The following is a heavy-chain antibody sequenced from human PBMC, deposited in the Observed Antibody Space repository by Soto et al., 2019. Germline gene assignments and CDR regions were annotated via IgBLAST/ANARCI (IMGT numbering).Heavy chain of an antibody. D-gene: IGHD3-3*01. CDR1: GYAYTSYA. CDR2: INAGNGNT. Sequence: VKVSCKASGYAYTSYAMHWVRQAPGQRLEWMGWINAGNGNTKYSQKFQGRVTITRDTSASTAYMELNSLRAEDTAVYYCARNPGLRFLESPGYWGQGTLVTVSS. J-gene: IGHJ4*02. V-gene: IGHV1-3*01. CDR3: ARNPGLRFLESPGY.